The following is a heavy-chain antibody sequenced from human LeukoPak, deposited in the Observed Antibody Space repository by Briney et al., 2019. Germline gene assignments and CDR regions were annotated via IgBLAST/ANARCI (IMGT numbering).Heavy chain of an antibody. Sequence: GGSLRLSCAASGFIFSSYWMSWVRQAPGKGLEWVANIKQDGSEKYYVDSVKGRFTISRDNAKNSLYLQMNSLRAEDTAVYYCARDSERYYMDVWGKGTTVTVSS. CDR1: GFIFSSYW. J-gene: IGHJ6*03. CDR3: ARDSERYYMDV. CDR2: IKQDGSEK. V-gene: IGHV3-7*01.